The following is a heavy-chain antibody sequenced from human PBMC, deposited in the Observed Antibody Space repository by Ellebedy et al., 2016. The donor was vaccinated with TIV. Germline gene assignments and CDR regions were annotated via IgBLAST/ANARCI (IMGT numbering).Heavy chain of an antibody. V-gene: IGHV3-7*01. CDR1: GFMFNNYW. D-gene: IGHD2-15*01. Sequence: GGSLRLXXAASGFMFNNYWMSWVRQAPGKGLEWVATIKQDGSEKYYVASVTGRFTISRDNAKKSLYLQMNSLRAEGTDMAVYYCVRDKMVDATTGSKFDYWGQGTLVTVSS. CDR2: IKQDGSEK. CDR3: VRDKMVDATTGSKFDY. J-gene: IGHJ4*02.